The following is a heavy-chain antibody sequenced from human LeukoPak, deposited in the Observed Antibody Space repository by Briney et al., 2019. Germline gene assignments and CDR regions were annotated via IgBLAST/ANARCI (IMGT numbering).Heavy chain of an antibody. J-gene: IGHJ5*02. V-gene: IGHV1-8*01. CDR3: ARLVLLWFGESEGGFDP. Sequence: ASVKVSCKASGYTFTSYDINWARQATGQGLEWMGWMNPNSGNTGYAQKFQGRVTMTRNTSISTAYMELSSLRSEDTAVYYCARLVLLWFGESEGGFDPWGQGTLVTVSS. CDR1: GYTFTSYD. CDR2: MNPNSGNT. D-gene: IGHD3-10*01.